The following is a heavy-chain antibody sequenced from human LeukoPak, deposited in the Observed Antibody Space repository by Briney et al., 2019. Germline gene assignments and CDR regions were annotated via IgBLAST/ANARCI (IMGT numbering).Heavy chain of an antibody. V-gene: IGHV3-30*14. CDR1: GFTFSSYA. Sequence: PGGSLRLSCAASGFTFSSYAMHWVRQAPGKGLEWVAVISYDGSNKYYADSVKGRFTISRDNSKNTLYLQMNSLRAEDTAVYYCARGSQPLRAVQFDYWGQGTLVTVSS. J-gene: IGHJ4*02. D-gene: IGHD6-19*01. CDR2: ISYDGSNK. CDR3: ARGSQPLRAVQFDY.